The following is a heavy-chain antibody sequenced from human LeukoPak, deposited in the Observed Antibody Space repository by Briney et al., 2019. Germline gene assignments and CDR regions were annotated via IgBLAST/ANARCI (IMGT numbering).Heavy chain of an antibody. CDR3: ASGSHYWFDP. Sequence: SETLSLTCTVSGGSMSSYYWNWIRQPPGKGLEWIAYINYRGSTNYNPSLKSRVTISADTSKNQFSLKLTSVTAADTAVYYCASGSHYWFDPWGQGPLVTVSS. CDR2: INYRGST. CDR1: GGSMSSYY. J-gene: IGHJ5*02. V-gene: IGHV4-59*01.